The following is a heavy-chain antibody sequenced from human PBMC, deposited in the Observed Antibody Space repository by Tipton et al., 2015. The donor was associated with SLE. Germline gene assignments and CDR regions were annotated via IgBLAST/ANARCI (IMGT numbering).Heavy chain of an antibody. CDR3: ARERVGGRGAFDI. V-gene: IGHV3-20*04. Sequence: SLRLSCAASGFTCDDYAMSWVRQAPGKGLEWVSGIKWNGGSTGYADSVKGRFTISRDNAKNSLYVQVKSLRAEDTALYYCARERVGGRGAFDIWGLGTMVTVSS. CDR1: GFTCDDYA. J-gene: IGHJ3*02. D-gene: IGHD1-26*01. CDR2: IKWNGGST.